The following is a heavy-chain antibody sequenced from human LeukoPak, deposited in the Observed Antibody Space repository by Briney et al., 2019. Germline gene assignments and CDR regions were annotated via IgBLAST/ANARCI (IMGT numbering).Heavy chain of an antibody. D-gene: IGHD3-10*02. Sequence: GSLRLSCAASGFTFSSYAMSWVRQAPGKGLEWVSYISSSGSTIYYADSVKGRFTFSRDNAKNSLYLQMNSLRAEDTAVCYCAELGITMIGGVWGKGTTVTISS. V-gene: IGHV3-48*04. CDR2: ISSSGSTI. CDR1: GFTFSSYA. CDR3: AELGITMIGGV. J-gene: IGHJ6*04.